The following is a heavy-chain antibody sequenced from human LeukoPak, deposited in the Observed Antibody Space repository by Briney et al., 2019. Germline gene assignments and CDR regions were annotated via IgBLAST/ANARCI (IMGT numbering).Heavy chain of an antibody. CDR1: GGSITSYY. CDR3: ATGPAATFDY. J-gene: IGHJ4*02. D-gene: IGHD2-2*01. CDR2: IYYSGST. V-gene: IGHV4-59*01. Sequence: SETLSLTCTVSGGSITSYYWSWIRQPPGKGLEWIGYIYYSGSTNYNPSLKSRVTISVDTSKNQFSLKLSSVTAADTAVCYCATGPAATFDYWGQGTLVTVSS.